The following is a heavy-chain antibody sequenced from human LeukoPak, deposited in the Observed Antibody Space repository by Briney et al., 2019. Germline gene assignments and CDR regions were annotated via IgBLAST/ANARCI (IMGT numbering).Heavy chain of an antibody. CDR3: ARVGWPRIVGAIPLYYYGMGV. Sequence: SVKVSCKASGGTFSSYAISWVRQAPGQGLEWMGRIIPILGIANYAQKFQGRVTITADKSTSTAYMELSSLGSEDTAVYYCARVGWPRIVGAIPLYYYGMGVWGQGTTVTVSS. J-gene: IGHJ6*02. D-gene: IGHD1-26*01. V-gene: IGHV1-69*04. CDR1: GGTFSSYA. CDR2: IIPILGIA.